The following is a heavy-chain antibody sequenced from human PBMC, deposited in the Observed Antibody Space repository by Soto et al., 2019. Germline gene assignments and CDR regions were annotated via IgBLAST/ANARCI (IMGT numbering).Heavy chain of an antibody. CDR3: ARDGDDGGNSGGYAFDI. J-gene: IGHJ3*02. CDR2: IIPILGIA. V-gene: IGHV1-69*08. CDR1: GGTFSSYT. D-gene: IGHD4-17*01. Sequence: QVQLVQSGAEVKKPGSSVKVSCKASGGTFSSYTISWVRQAPGQGLEWMGRIIPILGIANYAQKFQGRVTITADKATSTAYMELSSLRYEDTAVYYCARDGDDGGNSGGYAFDIWGQGTMVTVSS.